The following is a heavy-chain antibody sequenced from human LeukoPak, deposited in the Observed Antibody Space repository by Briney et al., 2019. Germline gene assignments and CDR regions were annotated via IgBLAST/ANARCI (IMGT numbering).Heavy chain of an antibody. D-gene: IGHD2-15*01. CDR2: ISSSSSTI. CDR1: GFTFSSYS. Sequence: GGSLRLSCAASGFTFSSYSMNWVRLAPGKGLEWVSYISSSSSTIYYADSVKGRFTISRDNAKNSLYLQMNSLRAEDTAVYYCARVYCSGGSCYPYFDYWGQGTLVTVSS. V-gene: IGHV3-48*01. J-gene: IGHJ4*02. CDR3: ARVYCSGGSCYPYFDY.